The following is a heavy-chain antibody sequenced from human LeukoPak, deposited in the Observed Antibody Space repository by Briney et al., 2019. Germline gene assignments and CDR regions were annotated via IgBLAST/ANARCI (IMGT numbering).Heavy chain of an antibody. CDR1: GFTFSSYA. D-gene: IGHD4-17*01. Sequence: GGSLRLSCAASGFTFSSYAMSWVRQAPGKGLEWVSAINSAGSTYYGDSVRGRFTISRDNSKNVLHLQMNSLRAEDTALYYCAKDQNTVATAPFVYWGLEPWSPSPQ. V-gene: IGHV3-23*01. J-gene: IGHJ4*01. CDR3: AKDQNTVATAPFVY. CDR2: INSAGST.